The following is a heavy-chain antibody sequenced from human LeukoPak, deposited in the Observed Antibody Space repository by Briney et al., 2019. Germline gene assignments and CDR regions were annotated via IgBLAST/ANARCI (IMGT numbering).Heavy chain of an antibody. D-gene: IGHD4-23*01. CDR1: GYSISSGYY. Sequence: SETLSLTCTVSGYSISSGYYWGWIRQPPGKGLEWIGSISHSGSTYYNPSLKSRVTISVDTSKNQFSLILSSVTAADTAVYYCARVQRGYGANRYYYYGMDVWGQGTTVTVSS. CDR3: ARVQRGYGANRYYYYGMDV. CDR2: ISHSGST. J-gene: IGHJ6*02. V-gene: IGHV4-38-2*02.